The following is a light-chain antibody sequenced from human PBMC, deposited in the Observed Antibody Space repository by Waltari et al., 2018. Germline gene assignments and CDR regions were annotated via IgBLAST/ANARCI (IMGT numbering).Light chain of an antibody. Sequence: DSQMTQSPSSLSASVRHRVTITCRASQGISTYLAWYQQKPGKVPKLLIYAASTLQSGVPSRFSGSGSGTDFTLTISSLQPEDVATYYCQKYNSAPRSFGQGTKVEIK. V-gene: IGKV1-27*01. CDR3: QKYNSAPRS. CDR2: AAS. CDR1: QGISTY. J-gene: IGKJ1*01.